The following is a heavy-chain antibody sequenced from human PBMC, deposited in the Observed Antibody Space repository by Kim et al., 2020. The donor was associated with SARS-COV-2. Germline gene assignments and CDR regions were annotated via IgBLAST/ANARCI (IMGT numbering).Heavy chain of an antibody. CDR1: GGSISTTSYY. CDR3: ARLNGGDY. V-gene: IGHV4-39*01. CDR2: IYYSGNT. Sequence: ETLSLTCTVSGGSISTTSYYWGWIRQPPGKGLEWIGSIYYSGNTYYNPSLKNRVTISVDTSKNQFSLNLSSVTAADTAVYYCARLNGGDYWGQGTLVTVSS. J-gene: IGHJ4*02. D-gene: IGHD2-8*01.